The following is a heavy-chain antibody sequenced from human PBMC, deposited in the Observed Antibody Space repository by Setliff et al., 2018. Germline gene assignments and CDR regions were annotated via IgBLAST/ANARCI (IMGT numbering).Heavy chain of an antibody. Sequence: SETLSLTCTVSGGSIRNYYWSWIRQPPGKGLEWIGYIYYSGNTNYNPSLNSRVTISVDTSKNQFSLKLTSVSAADTAVYSCARRDSTGYYGYSFDFWGQGTLVTVSS. J-gene: IGHJ4*02. CDR1: GGSIRNYY. V-gene: IGHV4-59*08. CDR2: IYYSGNT. CDR3: ARRDSTGYYGYSFDF. D-gene: IGHD3-22*01.